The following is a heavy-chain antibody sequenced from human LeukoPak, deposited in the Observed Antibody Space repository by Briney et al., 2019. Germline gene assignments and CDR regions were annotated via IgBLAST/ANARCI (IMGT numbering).Heavy chain of an antibody. CDR1: GXTFSSYA. CDR3: ARDAPDYYGSGSYYNGFFQH. CDR2: ISSNGGRT. V-gene: IGHV3-64*01. Sequence: GGSLRLSCAASGXTFSSYAVHWVRQAPGKGREYVSAISSNGGRTYYANSVRGRFTISRDNSKNMLFLQMGSLRPEDMAVYYCARDAPDYYGSGSYYNGFFQHWGQGTLVTVSS. J-gene: IGHJ1*01. D-gene: IGHD3-10*01.